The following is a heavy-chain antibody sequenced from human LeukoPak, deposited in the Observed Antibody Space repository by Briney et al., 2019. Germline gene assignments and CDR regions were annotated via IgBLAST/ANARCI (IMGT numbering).Heavy chain of an antibody. CDR3: ARGTYYQDSSGYSYYHHYYMDV. J-gene: IGHJ6*03. D-gene: IGHD3-22*01. Sequence: SVKVSCKASGFTFISSAMQWVRQARGQRLEWIGWIVVGSGNTNYAQKFQERVTITRDMSTSTAYMELSSLRSEDTAVYYCARGTYYQDSSGYSYYHHYYMDVWGKGTTVTVSS. CDR1: GFTFISSA. V-gene: IGHV1-58*02. CDR2: IVVGSGNT.